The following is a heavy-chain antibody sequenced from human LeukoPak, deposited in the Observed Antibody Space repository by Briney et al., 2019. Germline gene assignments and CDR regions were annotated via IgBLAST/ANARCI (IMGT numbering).Heavy chain of an antibody. Sequence: SETLSLTCAVYGGSFSGYYWSWIRQPAGKGLEWIGRIYTSGSTNYNPSLKSRVTISVDTSKNQFSLKLSSVTAADTAVYYCARGDERGDAFDIWGQGTMVTVSS. CDR1: GGSFSGYY. J-gene: IGHJ3*02. CDR2: IYTSGST. V-gene: IGHV4-59*10. CDR3: ARGDERGDAFDI.